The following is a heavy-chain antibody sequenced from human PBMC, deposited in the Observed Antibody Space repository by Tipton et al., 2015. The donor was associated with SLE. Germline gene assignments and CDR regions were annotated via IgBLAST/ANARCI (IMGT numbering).Heavy chain of an antibody. V-gene: IGHV1-69*05. CDR3: AREGEEPHKVVVPVETYASGHFDY. Sequence: QLVQSGPEVKKPGSSVKVSCKASGGTFSKYTISWVRQAPGQGLEWMGGIIPMFGTAHYAQKFQGRVTITTDEYTSTAYMELSSLRSEDTAVYYCAREGEEPHKVVVPVETYASGHFDYWGQGTLVTVSS. CDR1: GGTFSKYT. D-gene: IGHD2-2*01. J-gene: IGHJ4*02. CDR2: IIPMFGTA.